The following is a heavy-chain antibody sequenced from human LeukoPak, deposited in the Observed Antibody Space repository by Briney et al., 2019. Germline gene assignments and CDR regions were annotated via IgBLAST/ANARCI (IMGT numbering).Heavy chain of an antibody. CDR2: INPNSGGT. D-gene: IGHD4-11*01. Sequence: ASVKVSCKASGYTFTGYYMHWVRLAPGQGLERMGWINPNSGGTNYAQKFQGRGTMTRDTSISTAYMELSRLRSDDTAVYYCAREITVTTDWFDPWGQGTLVTVSS. J-gene: IGHJ5*02. CDR1: GYTFTGYY. V-gene: IGHV1-2*02. CDR3: AREITVTTDWFDP.